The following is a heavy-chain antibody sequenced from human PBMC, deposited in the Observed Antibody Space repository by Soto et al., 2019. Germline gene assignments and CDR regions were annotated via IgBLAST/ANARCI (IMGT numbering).Heavy chain of an antibody. D-gene: IGHD6-13*01. CDR1: GYTFTGYY. V-gene: IGHV1-2*04. J-gene: IGHJ6*02. CDR2: INPNSGGT. Sequence: QVQLVQSGAEVKKPGASVKVSCKASGYTFTGYYMHWVRQAPGQGLEWMGWINPNSGGTNYAQKFQGWVTMTRDTSISTAYMELSRLRSDDTAVFYCAREGRIAAAGSEVRDYYYYGMDVWGQGTTVTVSS. CDR3: AREGRIAAAGSEVRDYYYYGMDV.